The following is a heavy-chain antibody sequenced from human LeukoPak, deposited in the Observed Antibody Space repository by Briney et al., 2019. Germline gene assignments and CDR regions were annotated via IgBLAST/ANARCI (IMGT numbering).Heavy chain of an antibody. Sequence: PGGSLRLSCAASGFPLSSYAMSWVRQASGKGLEWVSATSSSDPGTYYADSVRGRFTISRDNSKNTLYLQMNSLRAEDTAVYYCAKWGCSGGSCYPFDYWGQGTLVTVSS. CDR2: TSSSDPGT. V-gene: IGHV3-23*01. J-gene: IGHJ4*02. CDR3: AKWGCSGGSCYPFDY. D-gene: IGHD2-15*01. CDR1: GFPLSSYA.